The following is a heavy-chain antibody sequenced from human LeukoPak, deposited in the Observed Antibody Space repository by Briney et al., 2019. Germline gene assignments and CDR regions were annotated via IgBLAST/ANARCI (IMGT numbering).Heavy chain of an antibody. CDR3: ARTEESGYSYRYFGYYYYMDV. J-gene: IGHJ6*03. CDR1: GGSISSYY. V-gene: IGHV4-59*01. Sequence: PSETLCLTCTVSGGSISSYYWSWIRQPPGKGLEWIGYIYDSGSTNYNPSLKSRVSISVVPSKNQFSLKLSSVTAADTAVYYCARTEESGYSYRYFGYYYYMDVWGKGTTVTVSS. D-gene: IGHD5-18*01. CDR2: IYDSGST.